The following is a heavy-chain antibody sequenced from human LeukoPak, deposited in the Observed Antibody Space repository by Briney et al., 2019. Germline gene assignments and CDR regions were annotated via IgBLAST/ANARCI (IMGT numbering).Heavy chain of an antibody. Sequence: PGGSLRLSCAASGFTFSNYAMSWVGQALGKGLEWVSAISGSGGSTYYADSVKGRFTISRDKSKNTLYLQMNSLRAEDTAVYYCAKDLSLYCGGDCYRNEFYFDYWGQGTLVTVSS. J-gene: IGHJ4*02. CDR2: ISGSGGST. V-gene: IGHV3-23*01. CDR1: GFTFSNYA. D-gene: IGHD2-21*02. CDR3: AKDLSLYCGGDCYRNEFYFDY.